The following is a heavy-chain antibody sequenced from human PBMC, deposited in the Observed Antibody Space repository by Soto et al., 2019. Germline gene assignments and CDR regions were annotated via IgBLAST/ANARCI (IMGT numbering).Heavy chain of an antibody. CDR1: GYTFTSYH. J-gene: IGHJ4*02. CDR3: ARDTPPTDY. CDR2: ISAYNTNA. V-gene: IGHV1-18*01. Sequence: QVQLVQSGAEVKKPGASVKVSCKTSGYTFTSYHISWVRQAPGQGLEWMGWISAYNTNANYAQKFQGRVNMTTDTLTSTAYMELRSLRSDATAVYYCARDTPPTDYWGQGTVVTVSS.